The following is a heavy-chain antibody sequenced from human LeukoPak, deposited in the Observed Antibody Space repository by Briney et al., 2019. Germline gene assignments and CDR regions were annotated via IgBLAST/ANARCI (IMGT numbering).Heavy chain of an antibody. CDR3: ATGREMGF. J-gene: IGHJ4*02. V-gene: IGHV1-24*01. CDR2: FDPEDGET. D-gene: IGHD5-24*01. Sequence: ASVKVSCKVSGYTLTELSMHWVRQAPGKGLEWMGGFDPEDGETIYAQKFQGRVTMTGDTSTDTAYMELSSLRSEDTAVYYCATGREMGFWGQGTLVTVSS. CDR1: GYTLTELS.